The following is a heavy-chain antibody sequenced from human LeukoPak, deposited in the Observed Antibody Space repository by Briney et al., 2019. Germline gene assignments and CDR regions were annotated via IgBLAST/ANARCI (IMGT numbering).Heavy chain of an antibody. J-gene: IGHJ4*02. D-gene: IGHD7-27*01. CDR3: ARDSRVTGEFDY. CDR1: GFTFSGHG. CDR2: ISSSGGTI. Sequence: GGSLRLSCAASGFTFSGHGFHWVRQAPGRGLEWVSYISSSGGTIYYADSVKGRFTVSRDNAKNSLHLQMNSLRAEDTAVYYCARDSRVTGEFDYWGQGTLVTVSS. V-gene: IGHV3-48*04.